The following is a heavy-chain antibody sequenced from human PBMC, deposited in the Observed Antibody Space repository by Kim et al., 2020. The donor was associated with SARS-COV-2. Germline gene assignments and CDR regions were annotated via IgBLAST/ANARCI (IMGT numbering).Heavy chain of an antibody. V-gene: IGHV3-7*01. D-gene: IGHD3-10*01. Sequence: GSLRLSCAASGFTFSSYWMSWVRQAPGKGLEWVANIKQDGSEKYYVDSVKGRFTISRDNAKNSLYLQMNSLRAEDTAAYYCAREPSDSGLLWFGAMDVWGQGTTVTVSS. CDR3: AREPSDSGLLWFGAMDV. J-gene: IGHJ6*02. CDR1: GFTFSSYW. CDR2: IKQDGSEK.